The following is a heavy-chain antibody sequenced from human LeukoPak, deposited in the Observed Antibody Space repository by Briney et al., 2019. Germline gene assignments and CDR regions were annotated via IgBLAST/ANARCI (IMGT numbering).Heavy chain of an antibody. CDR3: ARDGEYSYGYGVDY. Sequence: GGSLILSCAASGFTFSSYSMNWVRQAPGKGLEWVSSISSSSSYIYYADSVKGRFTISRDNAKNSLYLQMNSLRAEDTAVYYCARDGEYSYGYGVDYWGQGTLVTVSS. J-gene: IGHJ4*02. D-gene: IGHD5-18*01. V-gene: IGHV3-21*01. CDR2: ISSSSSYI. CDR1: GFTFSSYS.